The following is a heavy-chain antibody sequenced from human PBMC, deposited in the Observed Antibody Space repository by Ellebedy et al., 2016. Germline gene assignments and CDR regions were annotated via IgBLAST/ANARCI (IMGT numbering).Heavy chain of an antibody. D-gene: IGHD3-10*01. Sequence: GGSLRLXXAASGSTFSSYALSWVRQAPGKGLEWVSDISAGGAITHYADSVKGRFTTSRDNSKNTLYLQMNSLRDEDTAVYYCASYGGRVVYQGSGTPLPYYYYGMDVWGQGTTVTVSS. CDR2: ISAGGAIT. J-gene: IGHJ6*02. V-gene: IGHV3-23*01. CDR3: ASYGGRVVYQGSGTPLPYYYYGMDV. CDR1: GSTFSSYA.